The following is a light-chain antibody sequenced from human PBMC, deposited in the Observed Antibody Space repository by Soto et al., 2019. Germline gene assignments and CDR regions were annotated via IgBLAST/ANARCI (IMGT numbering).Light chain of an antibody. Sequence: EIVLTQSPGTLSLSPGERATLSCRASQSLSSNHLRWHLAWYQQTPGQTPRLLIYGASSRATGIPDRFSGSGSGTDFTLTISRLEAEDFAVYYCQQYASSHPITFGQGTRLEIK. CDR2: GAS. CDR1: QSLSSNH. CDR3: QQYASSHPIT. J-gene: IGKJ5*01. V-gene: IGKV3-20*01.